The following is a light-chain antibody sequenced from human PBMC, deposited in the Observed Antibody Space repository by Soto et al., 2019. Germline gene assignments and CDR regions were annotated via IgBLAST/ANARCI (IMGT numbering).Light chain of an antibody. V-gene: IGLV2-8*01. Sequence: QSVLTQPPSASGSPGQSVTISCTGTKSDIGVYDFVSWYQHHPGKAPRLIIYEVVQRPSGVPDRFSGSKSGNTASLTFSGLHAAEDAYYFCKSYAGSNTYVFGSGTKLTVL. CDR3: KSYAGSNTYV. CDR2: EVV. J-gene: IGLJ1*01. CDR1: KSDIGVYDF.